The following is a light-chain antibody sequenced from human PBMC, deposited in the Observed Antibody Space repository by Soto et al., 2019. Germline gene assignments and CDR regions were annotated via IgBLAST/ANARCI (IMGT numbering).Light chain of an antibody. Sequence: QSALTQPASVSGSPGQSITISCTGTSSDVGGYNYVSWYQKHPGKAPKLMIYEVSNRPSGVSNRFSGSKPGNTASLTISGLQAEDEADYYCSSYTSSSTPVVFGGGTKLTVL. V-gene: IGLV2-14*01. CDR1: SSDVGGYNY. J-gene: IGLJ2*01. CDR3: SSYTSSSTPVV. CDR2: EVS.